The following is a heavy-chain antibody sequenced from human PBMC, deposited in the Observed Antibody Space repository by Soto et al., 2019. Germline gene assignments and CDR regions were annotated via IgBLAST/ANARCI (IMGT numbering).Heavy chain of an antibody. J-gene: IGHJ4*02. CDR2: ISAYNGNT. Sequence: EASVKVSCKASGYTFTIYGIIWVRQAPGQGLEWMGWISAYNGNTNYAQKLQGRVTMTTDTSTSTAYMELRSLRSDDTAVYYCANLLPPYYYDSSGPPVTGWSQGTLVTVSS. CDR1: GYTFTIYG. V-gene: IGHV1-18*01. D-gene: IGHD3-22*01. CDR3: ANLLPPYYYDSSGPPVTG.